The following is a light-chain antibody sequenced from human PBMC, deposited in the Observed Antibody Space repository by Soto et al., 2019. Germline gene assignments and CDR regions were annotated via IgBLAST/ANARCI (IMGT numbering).Light chain of an antibody. J-gene: IGLJ3*02. Sequence: QSVLTQSSSASASLGSSVKLTCILSSGHSTYIIAWHQQQPGKAPRFLMTLDRSGSYNRGSGVPDRFAGSSSGADRYLTISSLQFEDEGDYYCETWYSNTHKVFGGGTKLTVL. CDR2: LDRSGSY. CDR1: SGHSTYI. V-gene: IGLV4-60*02. CDR3: ETWYSNTHKV.